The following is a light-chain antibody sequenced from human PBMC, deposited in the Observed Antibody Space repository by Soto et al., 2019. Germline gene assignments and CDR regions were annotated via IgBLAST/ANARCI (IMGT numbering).Light chain of an antibody. J-gene: IGKJ2*01. CDR1: QTVSSSY. CDR3: HQYDSWPPYT. Sequence: EIVLTQSPGTLSLSPGERATLSCRASQTVSSSYLAWYQQKPGQAPRLLIYGASTRATDIPARFSGSGSGTEFTLTISSLQSEDYAIYYCHQYDSWPPYTFGQGTKVEIK. V-gene: IGKV3-15*01. CDR2: GAS.